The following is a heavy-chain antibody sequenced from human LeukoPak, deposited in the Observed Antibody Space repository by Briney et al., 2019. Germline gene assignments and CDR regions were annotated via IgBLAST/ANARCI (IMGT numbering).Heavy chain of an antibody. J-gene: IGHJ5*02. D-gene: IGHD3-10*01. Sequence: PGGSLRLSCAASGFSFSNAWMNWVRQAPGKGLEWVGRILSKTSGGTTDYATPVKGRFTISRDDSKNMLHLHMNSLQIEDTAVYYCADYYASGSYPPWGQGTLVTVSS. CDR1: GFSFSNAW. CDR3: ADYYASGSYPP. CDR2: ILSKTSGGTT. V-gene: IGHV3-15*07.